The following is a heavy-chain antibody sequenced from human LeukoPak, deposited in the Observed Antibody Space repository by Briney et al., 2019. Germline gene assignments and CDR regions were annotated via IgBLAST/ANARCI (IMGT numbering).Heavy chain of an antibody. CDR1: GYTFISHY. Sequence: ASVKVSCRASGYTFISHYMHWVRQAPGQGLEWMGIINPGGGSTSYAQKFQGRVTMTRDTSTSTVYMELSSLRSEDTAVYYCASDGYSSGWYVLDYWGQGTLVTVSS. D-gene: IGHD6-19*01. J-gene: IGHJ4*02. CDR3: ASDGYSSGWYVLDY. CDR2: INPGGGST. V-gene: IGHV1-46*01.